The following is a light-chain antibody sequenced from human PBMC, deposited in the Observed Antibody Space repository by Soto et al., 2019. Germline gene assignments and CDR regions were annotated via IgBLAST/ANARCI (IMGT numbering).Light chain of an antibody. CDR3: SSYTRSSTLI. CDR1: GSDVGGFNY. V-gene: IGLV2-14*01. Sequence: QSALTQPASVSGSPGQSITISCTGSGSDVGGFNYVSWYLQYPGKAPKLIIYEVNDRPSGISNRLSGSKSGNTASLTISGLQAEDEADYYCSSYTRSSTLIFGGGTKLTVL. J-gene: IGLJ2*01. CDR2: EVN.